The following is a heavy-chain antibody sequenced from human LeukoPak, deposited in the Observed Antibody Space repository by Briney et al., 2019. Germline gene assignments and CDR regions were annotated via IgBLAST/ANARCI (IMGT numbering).Heavy chain of an antibody. V-gene: IGHV1-69*13. J-gene: IGHJ4*02. CDR2: IIPIFGTA. CDR3: ARGRPKSVGLLWFGELFH. Sequence: GASVKVSCKASGGTFSSYAISWVRQAPGQGLEWMGGIIPIFGTANYAQKFQGRVTITAGESTSTAYMELSSLRSEDTAVYYCARGRPKSVGLLWFGELFHWGQGTLVTVSS. CDR1: GGTFSSYA. D-gene: IGHD3-10*01.